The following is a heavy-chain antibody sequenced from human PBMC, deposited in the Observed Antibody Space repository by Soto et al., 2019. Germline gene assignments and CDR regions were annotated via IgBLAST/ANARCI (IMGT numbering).Heavy chain of an antibody. CDR3: ARHRDIVVVPAATAAY. V-gene: IGHV4-39*01. CDR1: GGSISSSSYY. J-gene: IGHJ4*02. Sequence: SETLSLTCTVSGGSISSSSYYWGWIRQPPGKGLEWIGSIYYSGSTYYNPSLKSRVTISVDTSKNQFSLKLSSVTAADTAVYYCARHRDIVVVPAATAAYWGQGTPVTVSS. D-gene: IGHD2-2*01. CDR2: IYYSGST.